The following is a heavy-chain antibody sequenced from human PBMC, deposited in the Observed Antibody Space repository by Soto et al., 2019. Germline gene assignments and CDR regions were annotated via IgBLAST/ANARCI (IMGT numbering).Heavy chain of an antibody. J-gene: IGHJ6*02. CDR3: ARPRYEHYYYYGMDV. CDR2: IYYSGST. V-gene: IGHV4-39*01. D-gene: IGHD2-2*01. CDR1: GGSISSSSYY. Sequence: SETLSLTCTVSGGSISSSSYYWGWIRQPPGKGLEWIGSIYYSGSTYYNPSLKSRVTISVDTSKNQFSLKLSSVTAADTAVYYCARPRYEHYYYYGMDVWGQGTAVTVSS.